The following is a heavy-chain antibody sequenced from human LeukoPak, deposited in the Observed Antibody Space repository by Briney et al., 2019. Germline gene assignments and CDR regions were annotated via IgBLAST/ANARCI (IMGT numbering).Heavy chain of an antibody. CDR2: INHSGST. D-gene: IGHD3-9*01. J-gene: IGHJ4*02. Sequence: SETLSLTCAVYGGSFSGYYWSWIRQPPGKGLEWIGEINHSGSTNYNPSLKSRVTISVDTSKNQFSLKLSSVTAAGTAVYYCARGSYILTGYFVYWGQGTLVTVSS. CDR1: GGSFSGYY. CDR3: ARGSYILTGYFVY. V-gene: IGHV4-34*01.